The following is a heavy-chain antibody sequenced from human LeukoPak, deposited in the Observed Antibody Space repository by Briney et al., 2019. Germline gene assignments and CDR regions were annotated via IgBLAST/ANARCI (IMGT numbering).Heavy chain of an antibody. CDR1: DDSITGYY. Sequence: PSETLSLTCTVSDDSITGYYWTWVRQPPGKGLEWIGYVYHTGTSNYNPSVRSRITMSVDTSKNQYSMKLTSVTAADTAVYFCARALDTWSALDYWGLGALVTVSS. CDR3: ARALDTWSALDY. D-gene: IGHD5-18*01. J-gene: IGHJ4*02. CDR2: VYHTGTS. V-gene: IGHV4-59*01.